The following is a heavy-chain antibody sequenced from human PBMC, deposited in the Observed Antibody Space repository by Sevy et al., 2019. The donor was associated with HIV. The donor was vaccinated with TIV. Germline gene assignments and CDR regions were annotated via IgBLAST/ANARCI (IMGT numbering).Heavy chain of an antibody. D-gene: IGHD3-10*01. Sequence: SETLSLTCTVSGGSISSYYWSWIRQPPGKGLEWIGYIYYSGSTNYNPSLKSRVTISVDTSKNQFSLKLSSVTAADTAVYYWARHTYGSGSYYGDAFDIWGQGTMVTVSS. CDR2: IYYSGST. CDR1: GGSISSYY. V-gene: IGHV4-59*08. CDR3: ARHTYGSGSYYGDAFDI. J-gene: IGHJ3*02.